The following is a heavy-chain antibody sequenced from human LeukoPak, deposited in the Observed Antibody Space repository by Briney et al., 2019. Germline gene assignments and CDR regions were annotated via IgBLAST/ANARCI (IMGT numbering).Heavy chain of an antibody. CDR1: GFTFTTYT. CDR2: ITSGSSAI. Sequence: GGSLRLSCEASGFTFTTYTMTWVRQAPGKGLEWVSIITSGSSAIFSADALKGRFTISRDDAKNLLYLDMNSLRAEDTAVYYCARGHTAVTRHFDFWGQGTLVTVSS. CDR3: ARGHTAVTRHFDF. D-gene: IGHD4-17*01. V-gene: IGHV3-21*01. J-gene: IGHJ4*02.